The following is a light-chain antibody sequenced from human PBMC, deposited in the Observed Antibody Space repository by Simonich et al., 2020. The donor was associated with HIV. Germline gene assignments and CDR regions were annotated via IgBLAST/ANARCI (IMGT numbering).Light chain of an antibody. CDR3: SSYAGSKNLGV. J-gene: IGLJ2*01. Sequence: QSALTQPPSASGSPGQSVTISCTGTSSDVGGYDYVSWYQHHPGKAPQLMIYEVSKRPSGVPDRFSGSKSGNTASLTVSGLQGEDVADYYCSSYAGSKNLGVFGGGTKLTVL. CDR2: EVS. V-gene: IGLV2-8*01. CDR1: SSDVGGYDY.